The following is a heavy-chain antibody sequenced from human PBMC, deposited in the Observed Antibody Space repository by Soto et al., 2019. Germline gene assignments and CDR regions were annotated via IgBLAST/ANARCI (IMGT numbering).Heavy chain of an antibody. J-gene: IGHJ4*02. D-gene: IGHD3-10*01. CDR1: GYSFTSYY. V-gene: IGHV1-46*01. CDR3: ARDFYPGLRVRGYFDY. Sequence: QVQLVQSGAEVKKPGASVKVSCKASGYSFTSYYMHWVRQAPGQGLEWMGITNPSGGSTSYAQKFQGRVTMTRDTSTSTVYMELSSLRSEDTAVYYCARDFYPGLRVRGYFDYWGQGTLVTVSS. CDR2: TNPSGGST.